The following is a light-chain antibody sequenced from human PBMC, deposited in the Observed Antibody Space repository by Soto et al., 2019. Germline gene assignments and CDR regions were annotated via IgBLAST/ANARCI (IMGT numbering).Light chain of an antibody. Sequence: EIVLTQSPGTLSLSPGERATLSCRASQSVSSSYLAWYRQRPGQAPRLLIYGASIRATGIPDRFSGSGSGTDFTLTSSRLEPEDFAVYYCQQFRSSPSFGPGTTVDI. J-gene: IGKJ3*01. V-gene: IGKV3-20*01. CDR3: QQFRSSPS. CDR2: GAS. CDR1: QSVSSSY.